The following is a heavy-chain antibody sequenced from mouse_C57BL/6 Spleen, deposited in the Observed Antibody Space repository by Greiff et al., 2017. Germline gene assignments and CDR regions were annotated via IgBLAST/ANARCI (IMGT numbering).Heavy chain of an antibody. Sequence: VQLQQSGPELVKPGASVKIPCKASGYTFTDYNMDWVQQTPGKSLEWIGDISPNNGGTIYNQKFKGKATLTVDKSSSTAYMELRRLTSEDTAVYYCALYDGYYWYFDVWGTGTTVTVSS. CDR3: ALYDGYYWYFDV. CDR2: ISPNNGGT. V-gene: IGHV1-18*01. CDR1: GYTFTDYN. D-gene: IGHD2-3*01. J-gene: IGHJ1*03.